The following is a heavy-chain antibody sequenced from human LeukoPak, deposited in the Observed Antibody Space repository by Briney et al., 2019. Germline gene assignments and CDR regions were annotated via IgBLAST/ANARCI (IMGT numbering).Heavy chain of an antibody. CDR1: GFTFSDYW. D-gene: IGHD3-10*01. J-gene: IGHJ3*02. CDR3: AKRVGSGISAFDI. Sequence: GGSLRLSCVASGFTFSDYWMSWVRQAPGKGLEWVANIKEDGSENYYVDSVRGRFTISRDNAKNSLYLQMNSLRAEDTAVYYCAKRVGSGISAFDIWGQGTMVTVSS. CDR2: IKEDGSEN. V-gene: IGHV3-7*03.